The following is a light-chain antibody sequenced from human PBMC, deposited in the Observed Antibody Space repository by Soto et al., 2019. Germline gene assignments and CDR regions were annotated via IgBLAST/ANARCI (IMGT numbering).Light chain of an antibody. Sequence: QSVLTQPPSVSGAPGQRVTISCTGSSSNIGAGYDVHWYQQLPGTAPKLLIYGNSNRPSGVPDRFSGSKSGTSASLAITGLQAEDEADYYCQSYDSSLSAPYVFGTGTKGTVL. CDR2: GNS. CDR1: SSNIGAGYD. CDR3: QSYDSSLSAPYV. J-gene: IGLJ1*01. V-gene: IGLV1-40*01.